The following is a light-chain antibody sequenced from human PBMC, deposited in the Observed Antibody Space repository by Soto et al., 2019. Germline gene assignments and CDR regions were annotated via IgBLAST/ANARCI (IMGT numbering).Light chain of an antibody. V-gene: IGKV1-33*01. J-gene: IGKJ5*01. Sequence: DIQMTQSPSSLSASVGDRVTITCQASHDISNHLNWYQQKPGKAPRLLIYDASNLETGVPSRFSGSGSGTDFTVTISSLQPEDIATYYCQQYDSFPITFGQGTRLEIK. CDR2: DAS. CDR3: QQYDSFPIT. CDR1: HDISNH.